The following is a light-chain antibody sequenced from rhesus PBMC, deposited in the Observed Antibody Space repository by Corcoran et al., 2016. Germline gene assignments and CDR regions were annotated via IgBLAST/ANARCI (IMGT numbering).Light chain of an antibody. Sequence: DIVMTQTPLSLPVTPGEPASISCRSGQSLLHTDGYTYLDWYLQKPGKSPPLLIYGGSTRASVVPDRFSGGGSGTDFTLKICRVEAGGVGVYYCLRRKALPLTFGGGTKVEFK. CDR2: GGS. CDR3: LRRKALPLT. J-gene: IGKJ4*01. CDR1: QSLLHTDGYTY. V-gene: IGKV2-61*01.